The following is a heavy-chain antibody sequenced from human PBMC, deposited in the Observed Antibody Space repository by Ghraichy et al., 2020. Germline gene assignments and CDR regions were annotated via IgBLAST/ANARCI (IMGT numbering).Heavy chain of an antibody. CDR2: VSFDGSNK. J-gene: IGHJ4*02. CDR3: AREPHNTIPGGFDY. V-gene: IGHV3-30-3*01. CDR1: GFTFSGYA. D-gene: IGHD3-3*01. Sequence: GGSLRLSCAASGFTFSGYAMHWVRQAPGKGLEWVSVVSFDGSNKYYADSVKGRFTISRDNSKNTLYLQMNSLRAEDTAVYYCAREPHNTIPGGFDYWGQGTLVTVSS.